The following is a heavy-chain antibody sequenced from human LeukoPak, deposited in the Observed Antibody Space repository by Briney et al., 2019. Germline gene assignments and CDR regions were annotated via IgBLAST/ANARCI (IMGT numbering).Heavy chain of an antibody. V-gene: IGHV3-11*04. J-gene: IGHJ4*02. D-gene: IGHD3-22*01. CDR2: ISSSGSTI. CDR1: GFTFSDYY. Sequence: PGGSLRLSCAASGFTFSDYYMSWIRQAPGKGLEGVSYISSSGSTIYYADSVKGRFTISRDNAKNSLYLQMNSLRAEDTAVYYCARRADGGTYYYDSSLDYWGQGTLVTVSS. CDR3: ARRADGGTYYYDSSLDY.